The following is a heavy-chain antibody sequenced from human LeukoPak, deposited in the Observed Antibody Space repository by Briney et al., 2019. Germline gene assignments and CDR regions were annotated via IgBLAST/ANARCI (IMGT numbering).Heavy chain of an antibody. V-gene: IGHV1-8*01. D-gene: IGHD5-24*01. CDR1: GSTFTSYG. CDR2: MNPNSGNT. CDR3: ARGISRDGYNPDN. Sequence: ASVKVSCKASGSTFTSYGFTWVRQATGQGLEWMGWMNPNSGNTGYAQKFQGRVTMTRNTSISTAYMELSSLRSEDTAVYYCARGISRDGYNPDNWGQGTLVTVSS. J-gene: IGHJ4*02.